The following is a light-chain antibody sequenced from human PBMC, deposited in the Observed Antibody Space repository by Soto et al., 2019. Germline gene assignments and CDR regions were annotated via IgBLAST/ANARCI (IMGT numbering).Light chain of an antibody. Sequence: QSALTQPASVSGSPGQSITISCTGTSSDVGTNNLVSWYQQLPGKAPRLIIYEGSKRPSGVSNRFSGSKSGNTASLTISGLQAEDEADYHCCSYSGSRTFVLFGGGTQLTVL. CDR2: EGS. CDR3: CSYSGSRTFVL. J-gene: IGLJ2*01. CDR1: SSDVGTNNL. V-gene: IGLV2-23*03.